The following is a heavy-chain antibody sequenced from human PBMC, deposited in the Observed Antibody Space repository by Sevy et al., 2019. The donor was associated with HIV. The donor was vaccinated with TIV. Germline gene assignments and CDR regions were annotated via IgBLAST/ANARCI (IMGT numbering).Heavy chain of an antibody. V-gene: IGHV3-66*01. CDR2: IYSGDST. Sequence: GGSLRLSCAASGFTVSGNYMSWVRQAPGKGLDWVSVIYSGDSTYYADSVKGRFTISRDNPRNTLYLQMNSLRVEDTAVYYCARGGPPYGMDVWGQGTTVTVSS. CDR1: GFTVSGNY. J-gene: IGHJ6*02. CDR3: ARGGPPYGMDV.